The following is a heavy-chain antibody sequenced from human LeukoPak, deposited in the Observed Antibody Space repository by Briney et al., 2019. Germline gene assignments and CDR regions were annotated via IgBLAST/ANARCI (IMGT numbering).Heavy chain of an antibody. CDR3: ARDKSSPHSFYI. J-gene: IGHJ3*02. V-gene: IGHV3-53*01. CDR1: GFTVSSNY. CDR2: IYSGGST. Sequence: PGGSLRLSCAASGFTVSSNYMSWVRQAPGKGLEWVSLIYSGGSTYYADSVKGRFTISRDNSKNTLYLQMNSLRAEDTALYYCARDKSSPHSFYILGQGTMVTVSS.